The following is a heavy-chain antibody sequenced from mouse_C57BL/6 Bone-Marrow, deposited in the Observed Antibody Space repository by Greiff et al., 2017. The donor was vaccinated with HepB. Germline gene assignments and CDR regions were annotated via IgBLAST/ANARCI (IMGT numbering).Heavy chain of an antibody. J-gene: IGHJ4*01. Sequence: EVKVVESGGGLVQPGGSLKLSCAASGFTFSDYYMYWVRQTPEKRLEWVAYISNGGGSTYYPDTVKGRFTISRDNAKNTLYLQMSRLKSEDTAMYYCARDSNLYAMDYWGQGTSVTVSS. CDR1: GFTFSDYY. CDR2: ISNGGGST. D-gene: IGHD2-5*01. V-gene: IGHV5-12*01. CDR3: ARDSNLYAMDY.